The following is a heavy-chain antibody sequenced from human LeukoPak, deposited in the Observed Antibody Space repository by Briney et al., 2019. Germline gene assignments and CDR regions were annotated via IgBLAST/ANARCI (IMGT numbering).Heavy chain of an antibody. CDR2: VSSSSNYM. Sequence: GGSLRLSCAASGFTFSDYWMTRVRQAPGKGLEWVSSVSSSSNYMYYADSVKGRFTISRDNAKNSLYLQMNSLRAEDTAVYFCARELVVGRPFDYWGQGTLVTVSS. CDR1: GFTFSDYW. J-gene: IGHJ4*02. D-gene: IGHD6-13*01. CDR3: ARELVVGRPFDY. V-gene: IGHV3-21*01.